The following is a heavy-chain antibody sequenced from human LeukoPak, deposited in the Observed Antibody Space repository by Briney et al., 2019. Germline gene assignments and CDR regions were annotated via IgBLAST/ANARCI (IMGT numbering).Heavy chain of an antibody. Sequence: GGSLRFSCAASGFTFSSYAMSWVRQAPGKGLEWVSAISGSGGSTYYADSVKGRFTISRDNSKNTLYLQMNSLRAEDTAVYYCASSLGYCSSTRCYSGMDVWGQGTTVTVSS. CDR2: ISGSGGST. J-gene: IGHJ6*02. CDR3: ASSLGYCSSTRCYSGMDV. CDR1: GFTFSSYA. V-gene: IGHV3-23*01. D-gene: IGHD2-2*01.